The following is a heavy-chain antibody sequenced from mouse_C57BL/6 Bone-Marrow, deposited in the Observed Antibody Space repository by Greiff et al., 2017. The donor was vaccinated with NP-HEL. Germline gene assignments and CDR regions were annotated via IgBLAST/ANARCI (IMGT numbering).Heavy chain of an antibody. Sequence: VMLVESGAELVRPGASVKLSCKASGYTFTDYYINWVKQRPGQGLEWIARIYPGSGNTYYNEKFKGKATLTAEKSSSTGYMQLSSLTSEDSAVDFCARSMLLSYAMDYWGKGTSVTVAS. J-gene: IGHJ4*01. V-gene: IGHV1-76*01. CDR2: IYPGSGNT. D-gene: IGHD2-12*01. CDR3: ARSMLLSYAMDY. CDR1: GYTFTDYY.